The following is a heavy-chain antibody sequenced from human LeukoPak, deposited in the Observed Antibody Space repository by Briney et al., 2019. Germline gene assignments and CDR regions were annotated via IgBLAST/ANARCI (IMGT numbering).Heavy chain of an antibody. V-gene: IGHV1-69*01. D-gene: IGHD6-19*01. CDR3: ARAPRYSSGWYGDY. J-gene: IGHJ4*02. CDR2: IIPIFGTA. CDR1: GGTFSSYA. Sequence: EASVKVSCKASGGTFSSYAISWVRQAPGQGLEWMGGIIPIFGTANYAQKFQGRVTITADESTSTAYMELSSLRSGDTAVYYCARAPRYSSGWYGDYWGQGTLVTVSS.